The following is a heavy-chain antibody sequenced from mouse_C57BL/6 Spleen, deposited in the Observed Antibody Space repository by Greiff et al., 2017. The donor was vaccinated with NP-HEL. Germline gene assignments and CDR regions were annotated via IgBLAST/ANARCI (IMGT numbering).Heavy chain of an antibody. CDR2: IWRGGST. D-gene: IGHD2-3*01. V-gene: IGHV2-5*01. CDR1: GFSLTSYG. Sequence: QVQLQQSGPGLVQPSQSLSITCTVSGFSLTSYGVHWVRQSPGKGLEWLGVIWRGGSTDYNAAFMSRLSITKDNSKSQVFFKMNSLQADDTAIYYCAKNRDGYYGGYYAMDYWGQGTSVTVSS. J-gene: IGHJ4*01. CDR3: AKNRDGYYGGYYAMDY.